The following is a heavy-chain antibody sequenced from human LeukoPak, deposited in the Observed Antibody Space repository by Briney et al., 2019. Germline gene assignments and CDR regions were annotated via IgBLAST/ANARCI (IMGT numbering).Heavy chain of an antibody. CDR3: ARHVYGSGSYYKNWFDP. Sequence: GESPKISCKGSGYSFTSYWISWVRQMPGKGLEWMGRIDPSDSYTNYSPSFQGHVTISADKSISTAYLQWSSLKASDTAMYYCARHVYGSGSYYKNWFDPWGQGTLVTVSS. D-gene: IGHD3-10*01. CDR1: GYSFTSYW. V-gene: IGHV5-10-1*01. J-gene: IGHJ5*02. CDR2: IDPSDSYT.